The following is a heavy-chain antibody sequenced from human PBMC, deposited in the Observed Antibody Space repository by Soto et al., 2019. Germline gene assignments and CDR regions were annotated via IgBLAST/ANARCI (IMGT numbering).Heavy chain of an antibody. V-gene: IGHV4-34*01. CDR3: ARGLGYSSSYYYYYYMDF. CDR2: INHRGST. J-gene: IGHJ6*03. D-gene: IGHD6-13*01. CDR1: GGSFSGYY. Sequence: SETLSLTCAVYGGSFSGYYWSWIRQPPGKGLEWVGEINHRGSTNYNPSLKSRVTISVDTSKNQFSLKLSSVTAADTAVYYCARGLGYSSSYYYYYYMDFWGKGTTVTVSS.